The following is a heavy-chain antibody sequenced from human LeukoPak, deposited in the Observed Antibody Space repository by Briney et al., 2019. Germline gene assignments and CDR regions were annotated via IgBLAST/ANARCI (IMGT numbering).Heavy chain of an antibody. CDR1: GFTFSNSA. V-gene: IGHV3-11*01. CDR2: LSGSGITT. CDR3: ARGNWNPARFDY. Sequence: GGSLRLSCAASGFTFSNSAMSWVRQAPGKGLEWVSTLSGSGITTYYADSVKGRFTISRDNAKNSLYLQMNSLRAEDTAVYYCARGNWNPARFDYWGQGTLVTVPS. J-gene: IGHJ4*02. D-gene: IGHD1-1*01.